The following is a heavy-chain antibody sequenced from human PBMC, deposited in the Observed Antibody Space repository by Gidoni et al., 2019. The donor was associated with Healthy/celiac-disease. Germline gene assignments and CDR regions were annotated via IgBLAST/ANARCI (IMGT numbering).Heavy chain of an antibody. V-gene: IGHV3-30*18. CDR2: ISYDGSNK. CDR1: GFPFISYG. Sequence: QVQLVESGGGVVQPGRSLRLPCAASGFPFISYGMHWVRQAPGKGLEWVAVISYDGSNKYYADSVKGRFTISRDNSKNTLYLQMNSLRAEDTAVYYCAKERTGVQGVHVAFDIWGQGTMVTVSS. D-gene: IGHD3-10*01. J-gene: IGHJ3*02. CDR3: AKERTGVQGVHVAFDI.